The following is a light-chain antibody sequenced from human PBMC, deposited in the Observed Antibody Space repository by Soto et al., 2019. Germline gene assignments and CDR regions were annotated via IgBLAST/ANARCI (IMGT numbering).Light chain of an antibody. CDR2: GAS. J-gene: IGKJ3*01. Sequence: IQLTQSPSSLSASVGDRVTITCRASQGISSFLAWYQQKPGRAPKLLIYGASTLQSGVPSRFSGSVSGTDFTLTVISLQPEDFATYDCQQLNSFPIAFGPGTKVEIQ. CDR3: QQLNSFPIA. V-gene: IGKV1-9*01. CDR1: QGISSF.